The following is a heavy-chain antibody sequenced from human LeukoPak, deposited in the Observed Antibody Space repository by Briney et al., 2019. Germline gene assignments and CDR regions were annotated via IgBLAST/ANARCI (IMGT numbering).Heavy chain of an antibody. CDR1: GFTFSSRW. D-gene: IGHD3-22*01. J-gene: IGHJ4*02. CDR3: ARDRSYDSSGYPFDF. CDR2: IYAGGST. V-gene: IGHV3-66*02. Sequence: GGSLRLSCAVSGFTSGFTFSSRWMHWVRQAPGKGLEWVSVIYAGGSTFYADSVKGRFTISRDNSKNTVYLQMNSLRAEDTAVYYCARDRSYDSSGYPFDFWGQGTLVTVSS.